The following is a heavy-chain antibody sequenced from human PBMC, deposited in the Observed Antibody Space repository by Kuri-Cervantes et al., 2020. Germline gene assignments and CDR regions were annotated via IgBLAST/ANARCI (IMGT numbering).Heavy chain of an antibody. CDR2: IYSDGST. CDR1: GVTVSSNY. D-gene: IGHD4-17*01. Sequence: GESLKISCAASGVTVSSNYMSWVRQAPGEGLEWVLMIYSDGSTYYTDSVKGRFTISRDNSENTLFLQMNSLRAEDTAVYYCARDQRYGEQYYYYYYGMDVWGQGTTVTVSS. J-gene: IGHJ6*02. V-gene: IGHV3-53*01. CDR3: ARDQRYGEQYYYYYYGMDV.